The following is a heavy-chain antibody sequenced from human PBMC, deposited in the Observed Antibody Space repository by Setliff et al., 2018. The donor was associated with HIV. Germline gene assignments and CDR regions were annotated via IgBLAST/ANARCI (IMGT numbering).Heavy chain of an antibody. J-gene: IGHJ4*02. Sequence: ETLSLTCPVSGDPISSGSYYWGWIRQPPGKGLEWIGSMYYSGTTYYNPSLKSRVTISVDTSKTQFSLKLNSVTAADTAVYYCGRAPDYWGQGTLVTVSS. CDR1: GDPISSGSYY. V-gene: IGHV4-39*01. CDR2: MYYSGTT. CDR3: GRAPDY.